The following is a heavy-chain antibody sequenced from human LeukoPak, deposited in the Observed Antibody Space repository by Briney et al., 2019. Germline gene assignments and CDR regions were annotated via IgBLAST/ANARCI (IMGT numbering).Heavy chain of an antibody. CDR2: TIPIFATA. V-gene: IGHV1-69*13. J-gene: IGHJ4*02. CDR3: ARDHSGCLDY. D-gene: IGHD5-12*01. Sequence: VPSGNVACKASGGTFTSYSISWVRHPPEQGLEWMGATIPIFATANYAQKSQGRVTITADESTSTAYMELSSLRSEDTAVYYCARDHSGCLDYWGQGTLVTVSS. CDR1: GGTFTSYS.